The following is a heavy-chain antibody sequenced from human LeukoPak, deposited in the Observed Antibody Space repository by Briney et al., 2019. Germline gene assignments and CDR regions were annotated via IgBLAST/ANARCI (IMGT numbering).Heavy chain of an antibody. V-gene: IGHV1-2*02. CDR3: ARDVDSSYCGGDCYGEDDY. CDR2: INPNSGGT. J-gene: IGHJ4*02. CDR1: GYTFTGYY. Sequence: ASVKVSCKASGYTFTGYYMHWVRQAPGRGLEWMGWINPNSGGTNYAQKFQGRVTMTRDTSISTAYMELSRLRSDDTAVYYCARDVDSSYCGGDCYGEDDYWGQGTLVTVSS. D-gene: IGHD2-21*02.